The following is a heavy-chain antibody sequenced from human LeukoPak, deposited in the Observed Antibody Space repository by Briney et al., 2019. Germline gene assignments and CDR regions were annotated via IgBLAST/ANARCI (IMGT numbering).Heavy chain of an antibody. CDR2: FDPEDGET. Sequence: GASVKVSCKVSGYTLTELSMHWVRQAPGKGLEWMGGFDPEDGETIYAQKFQGRVTMTEGTSTDTAYMELSSLRSEDTAVYYCATSAYYYDSRGYYYRNWFDPWGQGTLVTVSS. V-gene: IGHV1-24*01. D-gene: IGHD3-22*01. CDR3: ATSAYYYDSRGYYYRNWFDP. J-gene: IGHJ5*02. CDR1: GYTLTELS.